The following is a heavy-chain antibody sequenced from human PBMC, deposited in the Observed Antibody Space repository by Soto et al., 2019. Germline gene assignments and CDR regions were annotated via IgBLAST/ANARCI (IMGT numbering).Heavy chain of an antibody. J-gene: IGHJ3*02. CDR2: IYYSGST. V-gene: IGHV4-31*03. Sequence: QVQLQESGPGLVKPSQTLSLTCTVSGGSISSGGYYWSWIRQHPGKGLEWIGYIYYSGSTYYNPSLKSRFTISVDTSKNQFSLKLSSVTAADTAVYYCSGGILWFGEHNDAFDIWGQGTMVTVSS. D-gene: IGHD3-10*01. CDR1: GGSISSGGYY. CDR3: SGGILWFGEHNDAFDI.